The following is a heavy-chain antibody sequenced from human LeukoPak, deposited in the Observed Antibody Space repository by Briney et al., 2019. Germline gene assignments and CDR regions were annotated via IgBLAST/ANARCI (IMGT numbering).Heavy chain of an antibody. V-gene: IGHV4-38-2*02. CDR2: IHQGGST. Sequence: SETLSLTCTVSGYSISSGYYWGWIRQPPGKGLEWIGNIHQGGSTYYNPSLKGRVSISIDTSRNHFSLKLNSVTAADTAVYYCARDIDHTSMVFKSFDYWGQGTLVTVSS. J-gene: IGHJ4*02. CDR1: GYSISSGYY. D-gene: IGHD5-18*01. CDR3: ARDIDHTSMVFKSFDY.